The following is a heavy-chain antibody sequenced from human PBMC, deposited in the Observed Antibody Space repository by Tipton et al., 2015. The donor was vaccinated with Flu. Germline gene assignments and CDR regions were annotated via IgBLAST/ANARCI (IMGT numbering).Heavy chain of an antibody. CDR3: ARDRGYSCFDY. V-gene: IGHV3-7*01. D-gene: IGHD5-12*01. CDR2: MKQDGSEK. Sequence: LSLTCAASGFSFSSYWMSWVRQAPGKGLEWVANMKQDGSEKNYMDAVKGRFSISRDNAKNSVYLQMNSLRAGDTAVYYCARDRGYSCFDYWGLGNLVTVSS. CDR1: GFSFSSYW. J-gene: IGHJ4*02.